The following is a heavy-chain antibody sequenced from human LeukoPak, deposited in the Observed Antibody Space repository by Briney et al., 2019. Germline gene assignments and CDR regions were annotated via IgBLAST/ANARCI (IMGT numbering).Heavy chain of an antibody. Sequence: SETLSLTCTVSGGSISSGGYYWSWIRQHPGKGLEWIGYIYYSGSTYYNPSLKSRVTISVDTSKNQFSLKLSSVTAADTAVYYCARDVRNYDSSGYYSTFDYWGQGTLVTVSS. CDR1: GGSISSGGYY. CDR2: IYYSGST. CDR3: ARDVRNYDSSGYYSTFDY. V-gene: IGHV4-31*03. J-gene: IGHJ4*02. D-gene: IGHD3-22*01.